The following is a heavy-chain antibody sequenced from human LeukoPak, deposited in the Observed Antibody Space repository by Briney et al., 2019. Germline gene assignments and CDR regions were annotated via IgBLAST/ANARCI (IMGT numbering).Heavy chain of an antibody. J-gene: IGHJ4*02. V-gene: IGHV3-21*01. CDR3: AKLSAVAGTEVFDY. CDR2: ISSSSSYI. D-gene: IGHD6-19*01. Sequence: GGSLTLSCAASGFTFSSYSMNWVRHAPGRGLEWLSSISSSSSYIYYADSVKGRYTISRDNAKNSLYLQMNSLRAEDTAVYYCAKLSAVAGTEVFDYWGEGALVTVSS. CDR1: GFTFSSYS.